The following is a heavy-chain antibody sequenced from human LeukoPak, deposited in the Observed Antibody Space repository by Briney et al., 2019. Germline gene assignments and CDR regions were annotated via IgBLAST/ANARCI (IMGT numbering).Heavy chain of an antibody. D-gene: IGHD4-23*01. Sequence: GGSLRLSCAASGFTVSSNYMSWVRQAPGKGLEWVSVIYSGGSTYYADSVKGRFTISRDNSKNTLYLQMNSLRAEDTAVYYCARGRFDYGGLLGGCWGQGTLVTVSS. J-gene: IGHJ4*02. V-gene: IGHV3-53*01. CDR1: GFTVSSNY. CDR3: ARGRFDYGGLLGGC. CDR2: IYSGGST.